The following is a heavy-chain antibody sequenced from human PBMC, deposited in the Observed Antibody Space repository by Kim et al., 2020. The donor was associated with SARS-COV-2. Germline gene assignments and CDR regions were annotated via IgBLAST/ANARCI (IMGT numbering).Heavy chain of an antibody. CDR1: GYSFTNYW. V-gene: IGHV5-10-1*01. CDR2: IDPSDSYT. Sequence: GESLKISCKGSGYSFTNYWISWVRQMPGKGLEWMGRIDPSDSYTNYSPSFQGHVTISADKSINTAYLQWSSLKASDTAMYYCAIDSGSYLFDYWGQGTLVTVSS. D-gene: IGHD1-26*01. CDR3: AIDSGSYLFDY. J-gene: IGHJ4*02.